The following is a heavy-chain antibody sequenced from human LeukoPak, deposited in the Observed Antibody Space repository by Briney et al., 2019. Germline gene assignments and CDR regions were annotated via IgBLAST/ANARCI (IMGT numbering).Heavy chain of an antibody. J-gene: IGHJ6*03. CDR1: GGSISSYY. V-gene: IGHV4-59*01. CDR2: IYYSGST. CDR3: ARVVPTDVYYYYYMDV. Sequence: SETLSLTCTVSGGSISSYYWSWIRQPPGKGLEWIGYIYYSGSTNYNPSLKSRVTISVDTSKNQFSLKLSSVTAADTAVYYCARVVPTDVYYYYYMDVWGKGTTVTISS.